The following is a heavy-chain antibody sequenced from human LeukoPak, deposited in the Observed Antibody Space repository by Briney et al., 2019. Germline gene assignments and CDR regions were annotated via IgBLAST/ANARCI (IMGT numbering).Heavy chain of an antibody. J-gene: IGHJ6*02. Sequence: GGSLRLSCAASGFTFSSYAMSWVRQAPGKGLEWVSAISGSDGSTYYADSVKGRFTISRDNSKNTLYLQMNSLRAEDTAVYYCAKEGDYDFYYGMDVWGQGTTVTVSS. CDR3: AKEGDYDFYYGMDV. D-gene: IGHD5-12*01. CDR1: GFTFSSYA. V-gene: IGHV3-23*01. CDR2: ISGSDGST.